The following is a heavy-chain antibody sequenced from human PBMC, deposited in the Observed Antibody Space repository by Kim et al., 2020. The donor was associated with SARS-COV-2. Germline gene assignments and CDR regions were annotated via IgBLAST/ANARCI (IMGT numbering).Heavy chain of an antibody. V-gene: IGHV4-59*01. CDR3: ARVALGYCSGGSCYEQWLFDY. D-gene: IGHD2-15*01. CDR2: IYYSGST. CDR1: GGSISSYY. Sequence: SETLSLTCTVSGGSISSYYWSWIRQPPGKGLEWIGYIYYSGSTNYNPSLKSRVTISVDTSKNQFSLKLSSVTAADTAVYYCARVALGYCSGGSCYEQWLFDYWGQGTLVTVSS. J-gene: IGHJ4*02.